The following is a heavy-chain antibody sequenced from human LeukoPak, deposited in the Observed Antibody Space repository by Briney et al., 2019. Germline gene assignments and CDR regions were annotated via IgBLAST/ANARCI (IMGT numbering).Heavy chain of an antibody. J-gene: IGHJ3*02. D-gene: IGHD2-15*01. CDR2: VSHTGST. CDR1: GGSFSDYY. Sequence: SETLSLTCAVYGGSFSDYYWAWVRQSPGKGLEWIGQVSHTGSTNNNPSLKSRVRISADTSKNQFSLRLSSVTAADTAVYYCARECSGGSCFDAFDIWGQGTMVTVSS. V-gene: IGHV4-34*01. CDR3: ARECSGGSCFDAFDI.